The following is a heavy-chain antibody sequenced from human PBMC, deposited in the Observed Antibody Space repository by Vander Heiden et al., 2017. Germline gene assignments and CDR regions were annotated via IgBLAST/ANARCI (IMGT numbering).Heavy chain of an antibody. CDR3: ARDRGGIAARPFDY. D-gene: IGHD6-25*01. V-gene: IGHV4-61*01. Sequence: QVQLQQSAPGLVKPSETLSLTCTVSGGPVSSGSYYCGWIRQPPGKGLEWIGNIYDSGSTNYNPAHKRRVTISVDTSKNQFPLKLSSVTDADTAEYYCARDRGGIAARPFDYWGQGTLVTVSS. J-gene: IGHJ4*02. CDR2: IYDSGST. CDR1: GGPVSSGSYY.